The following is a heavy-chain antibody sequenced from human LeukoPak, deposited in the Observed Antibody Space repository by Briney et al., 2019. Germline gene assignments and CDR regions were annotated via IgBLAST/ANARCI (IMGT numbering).Heavy chain of an antibody. CDR3: AKDMAVNYYYYGMDV. D-gene: IGHD3-10*01. V-gene: IGHV3-30*18. CDR1: GFTFSSYG. CDR2: ISYDGSNK. J-gene: IGHJ6*02. Sequence: GGSLRLSCAASGFTFSSYGMHWVRQAPGKGLEWVAVISYDGSNKYYADSVKGRFTISRDNSKNTLYLQMNSLRAEDTAVYYCAKDMAVNYYYYGMDVWGQGTTVTVSS.